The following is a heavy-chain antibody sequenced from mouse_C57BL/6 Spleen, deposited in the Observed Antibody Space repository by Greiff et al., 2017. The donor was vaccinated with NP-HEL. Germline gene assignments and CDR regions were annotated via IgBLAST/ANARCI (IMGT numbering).Heavy chain of an antibody. CDR1: GYSFTDYN. CDR2: INPNYGTT. D-gene: IGHD1-1*01. J-gene: IGHJ3*01. Sequence: EVQLQQSGPELVKPGASVKISCKASGYSFTDYNMNWVKQSNGKSLEWIGVINPNYGTTSYNQKFKGKATLTVDQSSSTAYMQRNSLTSEDSAVYYCARSDYGSSYNGWFADWGQGTLVTVSA. V-gene: IGHV1-39*01. CDR3: ARSDYGSSYNGWFAD.